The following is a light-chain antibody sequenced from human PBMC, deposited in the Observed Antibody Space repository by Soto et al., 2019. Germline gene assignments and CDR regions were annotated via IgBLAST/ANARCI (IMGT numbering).Light chain of an antibody. Sequence: QSVLTQPPSASGTPGQRVTISCSGSSSNIGSNTVNWYQHLPGTAPKLLIYIATHRPSGVPDRFSGSKSGTSASLAISGLQSEDEADYYCTSWDDSLKGVVFGGGTKLTVL. CDR2: IAT. V-gene: IGLV1-44*01. CDR3: TSWDDSLKGVV. CDR1: SSNIGSNT. J-gene: IGLJ2*01.